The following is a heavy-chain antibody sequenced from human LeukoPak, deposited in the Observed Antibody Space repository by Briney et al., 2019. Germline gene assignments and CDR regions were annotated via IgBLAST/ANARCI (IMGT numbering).Heavy chain of an antibody. CDR3: AAHSATYYDFWSGYFGSFDY. CDR2: IYSGGST. Sequence: GGSLRLSCAASGFTFSSNYMSWVRQAPGKGLEWVSVIYSGGSTYYADSVKGRFTISRDNSKNTLYLQMNSLRAEDTAVYYCAAHSATYYDFWSGYFGSFDYWGQGTLVTVSS. V-gene: IGHV3-66*01. D-gene: IGHD3-3*01. J-gene: IGHJ4*02. CDR1: GFTFSSNY.